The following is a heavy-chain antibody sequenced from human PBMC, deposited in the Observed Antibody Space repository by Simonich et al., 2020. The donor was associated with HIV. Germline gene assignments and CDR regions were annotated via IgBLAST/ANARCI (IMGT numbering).Heavy chain of an antibody. CDR3: AREGGSGSFGSWFDP. J-gene: IGHJ5*02. CDR2: IYYSGRT. V-gene: IGHV4-39*02. Sequence: QLQLQESGPGLVKPSETLSLTCTVSGGSISSSSYYWGWIRQPPGKGLEWIGSIYYSGRTYYNPSLKSRVTISVDTSKNQFSLKLSSVTAADTAVYYCAREGGSGSFGSWFDPWGQGTLVTVSS. D-gene: IGHD3-10*01. CDR1: GGSISSSSYY.